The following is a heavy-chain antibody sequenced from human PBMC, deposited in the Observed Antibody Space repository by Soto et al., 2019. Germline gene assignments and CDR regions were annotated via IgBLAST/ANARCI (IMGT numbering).Heavy chain of an antibody. CDR2: IYYSGST. CDR1: GGSISSGGYY. V-gene: IGHV4-30-4*01. CDR3: ARMHYFGSGKPNDY. Sequence: SETLSLTCTVSGGSISSGGYYWSWIRQPPGKGLEWIGYIYYSGSTNYNPSLKSRITISVDTSKNQFSLNLISVTAADTAVYYCARMHYFGSGKPNDYWGQGTMVTVYS. D-gene: IGHD3-10*01. J-gene: IGHJ4*01.